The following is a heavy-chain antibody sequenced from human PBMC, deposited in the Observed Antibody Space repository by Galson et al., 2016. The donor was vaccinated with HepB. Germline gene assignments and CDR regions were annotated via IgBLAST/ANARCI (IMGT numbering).Heavy chain of an antibody. V-gene: IGHV3-11*06. Sequence: SLRLSCAASGFTFSDYYMSWIRQAPRKGLEWVSYISSSSSYTNYADSVKGRFTISRDNAKNSLYLQMNSLRAEDTAVYYCARDRALYGDHQRPWYFDLWGRGTVVTVSS. J-gene: IGHJ2*01. CDR2: ISSSSSYT. D-gene: IGHD4-17*01. CDR1: GFTFSDYY. CDR3: ARDRALYGDHQRPWYFDL.